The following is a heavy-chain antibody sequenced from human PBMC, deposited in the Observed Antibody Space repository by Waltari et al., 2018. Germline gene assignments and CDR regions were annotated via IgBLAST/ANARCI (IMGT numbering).Heavy chain of an antibody. CDR2: ISWNSGST. Sequence: EVQLVESGGGLVQPGRSLRLSCAASGFTFDDYAMHWVRQAPGKGLEWVSGISWNSGSTYYADSVKGRFTISRDNSKNTLYLQMNSLRAEDTAVYYCASLPYSSSWSLWGQGTMVTVSS. J-gene: IGHJ3*01. D-gene: IGHD6-13*01. CDR3: ASLPYSSSWSL. V-gene: IGHV3-9*01. CDR1: GFTFDDYA.